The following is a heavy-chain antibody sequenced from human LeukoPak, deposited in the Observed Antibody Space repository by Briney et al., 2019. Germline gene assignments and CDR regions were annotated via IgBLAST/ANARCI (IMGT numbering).Heavy chain of an antibody. V-gene: IGHV1-18*01. CDR3: AVTDYGDYVPLDAFDI. D-gene: IGHD4-17*01. CDR1: GYTFTSYG. J-gene: IGHJ3*02. CDR2: ISAYNGNT. Sequence: ASVKVSCKASGYTFTSYGISWVRQAPGQGLEWMGWISAYNGNTNYAQKLQGRVTMTTDTSTSTAYMELRSLRSDDTAVYYCAVTDYGDYVPLDAFDIWGQGTMVTASS.